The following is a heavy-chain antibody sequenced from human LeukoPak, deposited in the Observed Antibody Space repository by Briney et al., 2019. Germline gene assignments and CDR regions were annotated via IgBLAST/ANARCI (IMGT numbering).Heavy chain of an antibody. CDR3: ARDPSRSWWGYFDY. J-gene: IGHJ4*02. CDR1: GFTLSSHA. Sequence: GGSLRLSCAASGFTLSSHAMSWVRQAPGKGLEWISTFSESSGSAHYADSVKGRFTISRDISKNTLYLQMNSLRAEDTAVYYCARDPSRSWWGYFDYWGQGALVTVSS. CDR2: FSESSGSA. V-gene: IGHV3-23*01. D-gene: IGHD6-13*01.